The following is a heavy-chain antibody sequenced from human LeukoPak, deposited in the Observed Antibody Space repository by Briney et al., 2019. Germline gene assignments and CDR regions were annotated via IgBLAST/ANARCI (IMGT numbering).Heavy chain of an antibody. CDR2: IYPGDSDT. CDR3: ARPIARAASDAFEI. CDR1: GYSFITYW. V-gene: IGHV5-51*01. D-gene: IGHD6-19*01. Sequence: GESLKISCKGSGYSFITYWIGWVRQMPGKGLEWMGIIYPGDSDTRYSPSFQGQVTISADKSISTAYLQWSSLKASDTAMYYCARPIARAASDAFEIWGQGTMVTVSS. J-gene: IGHJ3*02.